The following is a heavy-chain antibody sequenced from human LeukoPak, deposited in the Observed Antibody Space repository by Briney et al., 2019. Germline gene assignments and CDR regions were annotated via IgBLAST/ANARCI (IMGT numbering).Heavy chain of an antibody. CDR1: GFTFISYS. CDR3: AKELRPYDSSGPDY. J-gene: IGHJ4*02. V-gene: IGHV3-23*01. D-gene: IGHD3-22*01. CDR2: ISGSGGST. Sequence: GVSLRLSCAASGFTFISYSMNWVRQAPGKGLEGVSAISGSGGSTYYADSVKGRFTISRDNSKNTLYLQMNSLRAEDTAVYYCAKELRPYDSSGPDYWGQGTLVTVSS.